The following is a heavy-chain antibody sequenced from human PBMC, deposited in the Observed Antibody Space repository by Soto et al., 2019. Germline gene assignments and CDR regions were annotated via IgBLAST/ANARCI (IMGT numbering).Heavy chain of an antibody. Sequence: EVQMVESGGGLVKPGGSLRLSCAVSGFTVSNAWMTWIRQAPGKGLEWVGRIRSKTDGGTTDYAAPVKGRFTISRDDSSNTLFLQMNSLKTEDPAVYYCITRDYWGQGTLVTVSP. CDR1: GFTVSNAW. V-gene: IGHV3-15*07. CDR3: ITRDY. CDR2: IRSKTDGGTT. J-gene: IGHJ4*02.